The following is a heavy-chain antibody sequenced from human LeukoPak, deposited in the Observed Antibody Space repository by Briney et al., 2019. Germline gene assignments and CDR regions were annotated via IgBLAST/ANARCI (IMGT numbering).Heavy chain of an antibody. J-gene: IGHJ4*02. V-gene: IGHV4-39*01. Sequence: SETLSLTCSVSGGSISSSNYYWDWIRQPPGKGLEWIGSIYSSGSTYYNASLKSQVSISIDTSKNQFSLRLTSVTAADTAVYYCARQTGSGLFILPGGQGTLVTVSS. CDR1: GGSISSSNYY. CDR3: ARQTGSGLFILP. D-gene: IGHD3/OR15-3a*01. CDR2: IYSSGST.